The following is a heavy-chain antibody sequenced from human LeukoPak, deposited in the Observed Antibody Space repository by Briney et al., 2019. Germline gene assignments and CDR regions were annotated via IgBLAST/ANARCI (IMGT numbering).Heavy chain of an antibody. D-gene: IGHD3-10*01. CDR1: GGTFSSYA. J-gene: IGHJ3*02. CDR2: IIPIFGTA. CDR3: ACPYVSGATTRAAFDI. V-gene: IGHV1-69*05. Sequence: ASVKVSCKASGGTFSSYAISWVRQAPGQGLEWMGGIIPIFGTANYAQKFQGRVTITTDESTSTAYMELSSLRSEDTAVYYCACPYVSGATTRAAFDIWGQGTMVTVSS.